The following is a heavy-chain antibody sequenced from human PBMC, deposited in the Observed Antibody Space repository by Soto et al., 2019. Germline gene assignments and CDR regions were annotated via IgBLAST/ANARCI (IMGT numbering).Heavy chain of an antibody. CDR3: ARFGYSSSWYDAHYYYYYGMDV. Sequence: GSGPTLVNPTETLTLTCTVSGFSLSNARMGVSWIRQPPGKALEWLAHIFSNDEKSYSTSLKSRLTISKDTSKSQVVLTMTNMDPVDTATYYCARFGYSSSWYDAHYYYYYGMDVWGQGTTVTVSS. V-gene: IGHV2-26*01. CDR2: IFSNDEK. J-gene: IGHJ6*02. D-gene: IGHD6-13*01. CDR1: GFSLSNARMG.